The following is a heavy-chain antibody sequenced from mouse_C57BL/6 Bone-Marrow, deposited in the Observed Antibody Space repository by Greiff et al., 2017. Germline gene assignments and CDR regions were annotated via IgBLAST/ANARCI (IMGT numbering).Heavy chain of an antibody. CDR1: GYTFTSYW. Sequence: QVQLQQPGAELVKPGASVKLSCKASGYTFTSYWMQWVKQRPGQGLEWIGEIDPSDSYTNYNQKFKGKATLTVDTSSSTAYMQLSSLTSEDSAVYYCARVETGAWFAYWGQGTLVTVSA. V-gene: IGHV1-50*01. CDR3: ARVETGAWFAY. CDR2: IDPSDSYT. D-gene: IGHD4-1*01. J-gene: IGHJ3*01.